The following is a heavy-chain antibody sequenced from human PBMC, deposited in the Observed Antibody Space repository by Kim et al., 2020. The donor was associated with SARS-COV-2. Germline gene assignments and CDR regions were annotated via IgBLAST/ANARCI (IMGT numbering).Heavy chain of an antibody. J-gene: IGHJ6*03. Sequence: GGSLRLSCAASGFTFSSYAMSWVRQAPGKGLEWVSSISGSGGSTYYADSVKGRFTISRDNSKNTLYLQMNSLRAEDTAVYYCAKPFGLGPYYYMDVWGEGTTVTVSS. V-gene: IGHV3-23*01. D-gene: IGHD3-10*01. CDR2: ISGSGGST. CDR3: AKPFGLGPYYYMDV. CDR1: GFTFSSYA.